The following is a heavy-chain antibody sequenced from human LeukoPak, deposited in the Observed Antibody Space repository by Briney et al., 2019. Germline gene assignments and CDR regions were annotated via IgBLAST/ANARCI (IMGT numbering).Heavy chain of an antibody. CDR2: ISSTSIYT. CDR1: GFTFSDYY. CDR3: AREDRYSSSWYSDY. Sequence: GGSLRLSCAASGFTFSDYYMSWIRQAPGKGLEWVSDISSTSIYTNYADSVKGRFTIYRDNAKNSLYLQMNSLRAEDTAVYYCAREDRYSSSWYSDYWGQGTLVTVSS. V-gene: IGHV3-11*05. D-gene: IGHD6-13*01. J-gene: IGHJ4*02.